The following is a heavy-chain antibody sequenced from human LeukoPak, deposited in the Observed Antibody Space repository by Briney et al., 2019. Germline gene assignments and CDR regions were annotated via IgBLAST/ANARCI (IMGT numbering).Heavy chain of an antibody. CDR3: ARDYRHPPSVPAAGTFDH. CDR2: IKQDGSEK. J-gene: IGHJ4*02. V-gene: IGHV3-7*04. Sequence: AGRSLRLSCAASGFTVSTYWMSWVRQHPRKGLEWVANIKQDGSEKYYVDSVKGRFTISRDNAKNSLYLQMNSLRAEDTAVYYCARDYRHPPSVPAAGTFDHWGQGTLVTVSS. D-gene: IGHD6-13*01. CDR1: GFTVSTYW.